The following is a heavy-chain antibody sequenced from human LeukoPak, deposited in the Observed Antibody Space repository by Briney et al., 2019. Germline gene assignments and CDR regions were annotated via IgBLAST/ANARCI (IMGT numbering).Heavy chain of an antibody. CDR2: ISAYNGNT. V-gene: IGHV1-18*01. Sequence: ASVKVSCKASGYTFTSYGISRVRQAPGQGLEWMGWISAYNGNTNYAQKLQGRVTMTTDTSTSTAYMELRSLRSNDTAVYYCARVGRTAGARYYYYYYGMDVWGQGTTVTVSS. CDR1: GYTFTSYG. CDR3: ARVGRTAGARYYYYYYGMDV. J-gene: IGHJ6*02. D-gene: IGHD6-13*01.